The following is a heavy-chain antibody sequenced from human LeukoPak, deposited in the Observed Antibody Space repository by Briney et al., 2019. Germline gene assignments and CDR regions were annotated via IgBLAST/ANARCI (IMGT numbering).Heavy chain of an antibody. V-gene: IGHV3-30-3*01. CDR1: GFTFSSYA. CDR2: ISYDGSNK. J-gene: IGHJ4*02. CDR3: ARDHSSSWTLGYFDY. Sequence: GGSLRLSCAASGFTFSSYAMHWVRQAPGKGLEWVAVISYDGSNKYYADSVKGRFTISRDNSKNTLYLQMNSLRAEDTAVYYCARDHSSSWTLGYFDYWGQGTLVTVSS. D-gene: IGHD6-13*01.